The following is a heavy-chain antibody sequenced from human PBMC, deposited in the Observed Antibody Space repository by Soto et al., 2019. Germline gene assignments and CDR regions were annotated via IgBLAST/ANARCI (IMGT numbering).Heavy chain of an antibody. V-gene: IGHV3-33*01. D-gene: IGHD2-2*01. CDR2: IWYDGSNK. CDR1: GFTFSSYG. J-gene: IGHJ6*02. Sequence: GGSLRLSCAASGFTFSSYGMHWVRQAPGKGLEWVAVIWYDGSNKYYADSVKGRFTISRDNSKNTLYLQMNSLRAEDTAVYYCARNVIKLPAAIDQKNYYCYGMDFWGQGTTVTVSS. CDR3: ARNVIKLPAAIDQKNYYCYGMDF.